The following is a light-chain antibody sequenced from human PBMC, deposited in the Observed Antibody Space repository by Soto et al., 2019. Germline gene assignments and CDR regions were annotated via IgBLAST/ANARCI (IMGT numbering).Light chain of an antibody. V-gene: IGKV1-39*01. CDR2: AAS. J-gene: IGKJ1*01. Sequence: DIQMTQSPSSLSASVGDRVTITCRASQSISSYLNWYQQKPGEAPNLLIYAASSLQGGVPSRFSGSGSGTDFTLTISSLQPEDFATYYCQQSYSNPQWTFGQGTKVEIK. CDR1: QSISSY. CDR3: QQSYSNPQWT.